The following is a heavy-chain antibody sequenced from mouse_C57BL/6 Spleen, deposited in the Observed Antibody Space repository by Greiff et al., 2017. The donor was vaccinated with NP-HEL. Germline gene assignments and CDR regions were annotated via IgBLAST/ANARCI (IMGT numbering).Heavy chain of an antibody. CDR1: GYTFTSYW. V-gene: IGHV1-50*01. CDR2: IDPSDSYT. J-gene: IGHJ2*01. Sequence: QVQLQQPGAELVKPGASVKLSCKASGYTFTSYWMQWVKQRPGQGLEWIGEIDPSDSYTNYNQKFKGKATLTVDTSSSTAYMQLSSLTSEDSAVYYCARKELRPFDYWGQGTTLTVSS. D-gene: IGHD3-2*02. CDR3: ARKELRPFDY.